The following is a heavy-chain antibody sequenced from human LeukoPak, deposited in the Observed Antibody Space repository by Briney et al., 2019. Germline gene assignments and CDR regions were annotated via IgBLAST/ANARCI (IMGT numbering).Heavy chain of an antibody. V-gene: IGHV3-23*01. CDR2: ISDNGGYT. D-gene: IGHD2-15*01. Sequence: GGSLRLSCAASGFTFSSSAMSWVRQAPGKGLEWVSAISDNGGYTYYADSVQGRFTISRDNSKSTLCLQMNSLRAEDTAVYYCAKQLGYCSGGSCYFPYWGQGTLVTVSS. CDR1: GFTFSSSA. CDR3: AKQLGYCSGGSCYFPY. J-gene: IGHJ4*02.